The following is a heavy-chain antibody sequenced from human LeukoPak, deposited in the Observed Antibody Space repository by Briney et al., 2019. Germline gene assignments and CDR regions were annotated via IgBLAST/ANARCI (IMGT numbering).Heavy chain of an antibody. Sequence: SETLSLTCTVSGGPVSTYYWSWIRQPAGKGLEFIGRFFTSGTSGTANYNPSLKNRVTMSLDTSKNQFSLKLTSVTAADTAVYYCARDLGGYSDGSYYYYMDVWGKGTTVTVSS. CDR2: FFTSGTSGTA. J-gene: IGHJ6*03. CDR1: GGPVSTYY. CDR3: ARDLGGYSDGSYYYYMDV. D-gene: IGHD5-18*01. V-gene: IGHV4-4*07.